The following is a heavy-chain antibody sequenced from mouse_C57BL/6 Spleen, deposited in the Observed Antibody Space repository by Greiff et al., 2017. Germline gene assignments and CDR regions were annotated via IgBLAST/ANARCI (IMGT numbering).Heavy chain of an antibody. CDR3: ARGDYYGSSPAWFAY. CDR2: IYPRSGNT. V-gene: IGHV1-81*01. Sequence: VKLMESGAELARPGASVKLSCKASGYTFTSYGISWVKQRTGQGLEWIGEIYPRSGNTYYNEKFKGKATLTADKSSSTAYMELRSLTSEDSAVYFCARGDYYGSSPAWFAYWGQGTLVTVSA. D-gene: IGHD1-1*01. CDR1: GYTFTSYG. J-gene: IGHJ3*01.